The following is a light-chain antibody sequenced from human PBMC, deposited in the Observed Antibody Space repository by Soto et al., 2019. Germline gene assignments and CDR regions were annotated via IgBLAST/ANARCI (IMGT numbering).Light chain of an antibody. CDR3: SSYTSSSTLI. CDR1: SSDVGGYNY. V-gene: IGLV2-14*01. Sequence: QSALTQPASVSGSPGQSITISCTGTSSDVGGYNYVSWYQQHPGKAPKLMIYEVSNRPSGVSNRFSGSKSANTASLTISGLQAEDEADYYCSSYTSSSTLIFGTGTKATVL. CDR2: EVS. J-gene: IGLJ1*01.